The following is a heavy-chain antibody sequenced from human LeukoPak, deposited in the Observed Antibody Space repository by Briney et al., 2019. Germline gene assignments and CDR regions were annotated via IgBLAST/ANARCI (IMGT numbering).Heavy chain of an antibody. CDR3: ARDRLGPIDY. Sequence: SETLSLTCTVSGGSISSYYWSWIRQPPGKGLEWIGYIYYSGSTNYNPSLKSRVTISVDTSKNQFSLKLSSVTAADTAVYYCARDRLGPIDYWGQGTLVTVSS. D-gene: IGHD1-26*01. J-gene: IGHJ4*02. CDR1: GGSISSYY. V-gene: IGHV4-59*01. CDR2: IYYSGST.